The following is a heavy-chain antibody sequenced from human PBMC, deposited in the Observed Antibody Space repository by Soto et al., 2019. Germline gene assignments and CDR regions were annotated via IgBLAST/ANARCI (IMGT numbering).Heavy chain of an antibody. CDR3: ARNGTQTGYSYGMDV. V-gene: IGHV1-69*01. CDR1: GGTFSDFT. D-gene: IGHD1-1*01. Sequence: QVQLVQSGAELRKPGSSVKVSCKASGGTFSDFTINWVRQAPGQRLEWMGGIIPIFDTANYAEKFQGRVTITADESTSTSFMEVSSLRSEDTAVYYCARNGTQTGYSYGMDVWGQVTMVTVSS. CDR2: IIPIFDTA. J-gene: IGHJ6*02.